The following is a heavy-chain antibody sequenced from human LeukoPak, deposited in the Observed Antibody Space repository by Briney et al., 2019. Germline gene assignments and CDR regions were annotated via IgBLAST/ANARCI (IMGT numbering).Heavy chain of an antibody. J-gene: IGHJ4*02. CDR1: GFTLSSYW. Sequence: GGSLRLSCAVSGFTLSSYWMHWVRQAPGKGLVWVSRMNNDGSGITYADSVKGRFTISRDNTKNTLYLQMNSLRAEDTAVYYCVREAAMVRKWYFDFWGRGTLVTVSS. V-gene: IGHV3-74*01. D-gene: IGHD3-10*01. CDR3: VREAAMVRKWYFDF. CDR2: MNNDGSGI.